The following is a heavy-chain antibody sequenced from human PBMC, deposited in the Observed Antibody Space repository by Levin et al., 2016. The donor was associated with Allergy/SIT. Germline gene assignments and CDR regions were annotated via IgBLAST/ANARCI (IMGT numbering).Heavy chain of an antibody. J-gene: IGHJ6*02. Sequence: VRQMPGKGLEWMGIIYPGDSDTRYSPSFQGQVTISADKSISTAYLQWSSLKASDTAMYYCARQEGIAAAGNYGMDVWGQGTTVTVSS. V-gene: IGHV5-51*01. D-gene: IGHD6-13*01. CDR2: IYPGDSDT. CDR3: ARQEGIAAAGNYGMDV.